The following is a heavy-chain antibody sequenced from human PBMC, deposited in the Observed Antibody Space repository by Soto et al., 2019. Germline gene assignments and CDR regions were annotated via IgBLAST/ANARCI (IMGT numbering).Heavy chain of an antibody. CDR2: IIPIFGTA. CDR1: GGTFSSYA. CDR3: ARDFVVVPAAIPYYYYGMDV. V-gene: IGHV1-69*13. J-gene: IGHJ6*02. D-gene: IGHD2-2*02. Sequence: GASVKVSCKASGGTFSSYAISWVRQAPGQGLEWMGGIIPIFGTANYAQKFQGRVTITADESTSTAYMELSSLRSDDTAVYYCARDFVVVPAAIPYYYYGMDVWGQGTTVTVSS.